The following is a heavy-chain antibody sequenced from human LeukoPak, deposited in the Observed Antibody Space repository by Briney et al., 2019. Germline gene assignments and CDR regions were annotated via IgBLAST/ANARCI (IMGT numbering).Heavy chain of an antibody. CDR1: GGSISSGGYS. V-gene: IGHV4-30-2*01. Sequence: PSETLSLTCAVSGGSISSGGYSWSWIRQPPGKGLEWIGYIYHSRSTYYNPSLKSRVTISVDRPKNQFSLKLSSVTAADTAVYYCARAPMVRGVIIGWFDPWGQGTLVTVSS. CDR3: ARAPMVRGVIIGWFDP. CDR2: IYHSRST. J-gene: IGHJ5*02. D-gene: IGHD3-10*01.